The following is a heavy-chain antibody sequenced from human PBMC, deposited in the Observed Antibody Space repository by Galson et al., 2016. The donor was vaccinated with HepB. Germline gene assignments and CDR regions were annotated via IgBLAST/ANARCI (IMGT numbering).Heavy chain of an antibody. CDR2: INPSGGST. D-gene: IGHD2-21*02. V-gene: IGHV1-46*01. CDR1: GYDFTNYA. CDR3: ARDPCGGDCYSPYRFYYYDMDV. Sequence: SVKVSCKASGYDFTNYAVHWVRQAPGQGLEWMGIINPSGGSTGYAQKFQGRVTMTRDTSTSTVYMELRSLRSEDTAVYYCARDPCGGDCYSPYRFYYYDMDVWGQGTTVTVSS. J-gene: IGHJ6*02.